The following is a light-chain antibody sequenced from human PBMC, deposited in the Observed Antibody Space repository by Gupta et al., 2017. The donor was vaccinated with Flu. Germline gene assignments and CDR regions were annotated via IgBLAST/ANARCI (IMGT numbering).Light chain of an antibody. Sequence: DIQMTQSPSTLSASVGDRVTITCRASQSISSWLAWYQQKPGKAPKLLIYKASSLESGVPSRFSGSGSGTEFTLTIISLQPDAFATYYCQQDNSYPYTFGQGTKMEIK. V-gene: IGKV1-5*03. CDR1: QSISSW. J-gene: IGKJ2*01. CDR3: QQDNSYPYT. CDR2: KAS.